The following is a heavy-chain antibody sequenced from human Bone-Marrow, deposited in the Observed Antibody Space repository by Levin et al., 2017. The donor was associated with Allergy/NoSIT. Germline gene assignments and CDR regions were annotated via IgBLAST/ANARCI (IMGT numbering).Heavy chain of an antibody. CDR3: ARDYTTFYAEAYYGMDV. D-gene: IGHD2/OR15-2a*01. V-gene: IGHV3-21*01. CDR1: GFTFSSYS. CDR2: ISSSSSYI. Sequence: SCAASGFTFSSYSMNWVRQAPGKGLEWVSSISSSSSYIYYADSVKGRFTISRDNAKNSLYLQMNSLRAEDTAVYYCARDYTTFYAEAYYGMDVWGQGTTVTVSS. J-gene: IGHJ6*02.